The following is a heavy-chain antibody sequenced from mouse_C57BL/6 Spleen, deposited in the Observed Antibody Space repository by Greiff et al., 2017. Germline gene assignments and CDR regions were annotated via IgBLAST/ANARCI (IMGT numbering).Heavy chain of an antibody. Sequence: EVMLVESGTVLARPGASVKMSCKTSGYTFTSYWMHWVKQRPGQGLEWIGAIYPGNSDTSYNQKFKGKAKLTAVTSASTAYMELSSLTNEDSAVYYCTTAYYSNYGGPDYWGQGTTLTVSS. CDR3: TTAYYSNYGGPDY. J-gene: IGHJ2*01. CDR1: GYTFTSYW. CDR2: IYPGNSDT. V-gene: IGHV1-5*01. D-gene: IGHD2-5*01.